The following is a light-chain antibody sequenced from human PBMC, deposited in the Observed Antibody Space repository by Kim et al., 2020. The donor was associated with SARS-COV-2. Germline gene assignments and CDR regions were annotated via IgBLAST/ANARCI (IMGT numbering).Light chain of an antibody. CDR2: KDT. CDR3: QSEDNSGTSVV. CDR1: ALAKQF. V-gene: IGLV3-25*03. Sequence: PGQTARITCSGDALAKQFAFWYQQRPGKATDLVIYKDTERPSGIPERFSGSSSGTTVTLTISGVHAEDEADYYCQSEDNSGTSVVFGGGTKLTAL. J-gene: IGLJ2*01.